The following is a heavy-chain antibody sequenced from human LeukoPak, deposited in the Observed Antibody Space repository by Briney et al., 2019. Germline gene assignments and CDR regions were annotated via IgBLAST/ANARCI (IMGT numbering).Heavy chain of an antibody. CDR1: GYSFTRYG. V-gene: IGHV1-18*01. J-gene: IGHJ4*02. CDR3: ARDGVADGSWSQFDY. Sequence: ASVRVSCKASGYSFTRYGFSWVRQAPGQGLEWMGWISGYNGNTKYAQNIQGRVTMTTDSSTTTAYMELRSLGYDDTAVYYCARDGVADGSWSQFDYWGQGTLLTVSS. CDR2: ISGYNGNT. D-gene: IGHD6-13*01.